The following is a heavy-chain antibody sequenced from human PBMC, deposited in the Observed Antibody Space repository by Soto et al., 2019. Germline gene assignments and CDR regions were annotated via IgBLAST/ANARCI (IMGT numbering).Heavy chain of an antibody. J-gene: IGHJ3*02. CDR3: AGLTSSTKANCGSEWYLDAFDI. CDR1: GGSISSYY. V-gene: IGHV4-59*01. CDR2: IYYSGST. Sequence: QVQLQESGPGLVKPSETLSLTCTVSGGSISSYYWSWIRQPPGKGLEWIVYIYYSGSTNYNPSLKSLVHISVDTSKNQVSLKLSSVTAADTAVYYCAGLTSSTKANCGSEWYLDAFDIWGQGTMVTFSS. D-gene: IGHD2-2*01.